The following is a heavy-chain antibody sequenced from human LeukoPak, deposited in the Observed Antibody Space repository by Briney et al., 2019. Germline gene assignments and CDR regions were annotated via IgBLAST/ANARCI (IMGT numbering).Heavy chain of an antibody. CDR2: ISTASSNI. D-gene: IGHD3-3*01. CDR1: GFTFRNYA. CDR3: SRDGGFWSAYPLDY. J-gene: IGHJ4*02. V-gene: IGHV3-48*02. Sequence: GGSLRLSCAASGFTFRNYAMSWVRQAPGKGLEWVSYISTASSNIYYADSVEGRFTISRDNAKNLLYLQMDSLRDEDTAVYYCSRDGGFWSAYPLDYWGQGTLVTVSA.